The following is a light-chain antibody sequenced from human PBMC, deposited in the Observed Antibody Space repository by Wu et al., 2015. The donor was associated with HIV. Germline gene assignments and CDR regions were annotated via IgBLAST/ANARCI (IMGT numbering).Light chain of an antibody. V-gene: IGKV1-13*02. CDR3: QQANSFPFT. CDR1: QGIGSA. Sequence: AIQLTQSPSSLSASVRGRVTVSCRASQGIGSALAWYQQKPGKAPKLLMYDASTLQSGVPSRFSGSGSGTDFTPTISSLQPEDFATYYCQQANSFPFTFGPGTKVDIK. J-gene: IGKJ3*01. CDR2: DAS.